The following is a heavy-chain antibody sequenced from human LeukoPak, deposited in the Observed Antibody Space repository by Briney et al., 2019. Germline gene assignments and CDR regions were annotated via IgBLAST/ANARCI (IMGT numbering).Heavy chain of an antibody. CDR3: ASPPLRSQNWLAP. V-gene: IGHV5-51*01. CDR1: GDRLTSYW. CDR2: FIPGDSDP. J-gene: IGHJ5*02. Sequence: GESLKIFCRGYGDRLTSYWVAWGRQMPGKGLEWMGIFIPGDSDPRYSPSIQGQVTISVDRYISTACLQWSSLKASDTAIYYCASPPLRSQNWLAPWGQGALVTVSS.